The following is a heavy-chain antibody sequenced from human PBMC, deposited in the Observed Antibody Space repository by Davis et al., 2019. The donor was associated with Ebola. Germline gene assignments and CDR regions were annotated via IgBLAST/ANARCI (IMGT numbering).Heavy chain of an antibody. V-gene: IGHV3-23*01. CDR3: AKSNQWREYFNS. Sequence: GEFLKISCAASEFTFSSYTMGWVRQAPGKGLEWVSGISSSGGSTYYADSVKGRFTISRDNSKNTLYLQMNSLRAEDTAVYYCAKSNQWREYFNSWGQGTLVTVSS. CDR2: ISSSGGST. J-gene: IGHJ4*02. CDR1: EFTFSSYT. D-gene: IGHD6-19*01.